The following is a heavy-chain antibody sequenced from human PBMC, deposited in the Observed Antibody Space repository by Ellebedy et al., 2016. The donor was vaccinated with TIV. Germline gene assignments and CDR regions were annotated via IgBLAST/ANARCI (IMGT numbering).Heavy chain of an antibody. D-gene: IGHD6-19*01. CDR2: MNQSGNT. J-gene: IGHJ4*02. CDR1: GGSLSGYY. Sequence: SETLSLTCAAFGGSLSGYYWSWVRQPPGGGLEWIGEMNQSGNTNYNPSLKSRVTLTVDTSKNHFSLRLSSVTAADTAVYYCAEGRSGWYYFDYWGQGTLVTVSS. V-gene: IGHV4-34*01. CDR3: AEGRSGWYYFDY.